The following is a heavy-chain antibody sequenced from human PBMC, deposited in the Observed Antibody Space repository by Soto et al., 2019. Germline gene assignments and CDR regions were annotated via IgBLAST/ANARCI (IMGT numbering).Heavy chain of an antibody. V-gene: IGHV1-69*13. CDR1: GGTFSSYA. D-gene: IGHD5-18*01. Sequence: SVKVSCKASGGTFSSYAISWVRQAPGQGLEWMGGIIPIFGTANYAQKFQGRVTITADESTSTAYMELSSLRSEDTAVYYCARELGIQLWSPGYYYYYGMDVWGQGTTVTVSS. CDR2: IIPIFGTA. CDR3: ARELGIQLWSPGYYYYYGMDV. J-gene: IGHJ6*02.